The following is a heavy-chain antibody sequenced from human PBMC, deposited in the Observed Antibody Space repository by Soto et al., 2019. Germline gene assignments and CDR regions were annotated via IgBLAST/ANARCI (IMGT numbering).Heavy chain of an antibody. J-gene: IGHJ4*02. CDR2: IIPILGIA. CDR1: GGTFSSYT. Sequence: QVQLVQSGAEVQKPGSSVKVSCKASGGTFSSYTTSWVRQAPGQGREWMGRIIPILGIANYAQKFQGRVTITADKSTSTAYMELSSLRSEDTAVYYCAIHRYHDFWSGPGDYWGQGTLVTVSS. V-gene: IGHV1-69*02. CDR3: AIHRYHDFWSGPGDY. D-gene: IGHD3-3*01.